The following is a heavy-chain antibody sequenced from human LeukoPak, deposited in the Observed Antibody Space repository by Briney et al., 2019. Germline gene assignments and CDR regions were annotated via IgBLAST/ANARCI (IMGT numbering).Heavy chain of an antibody. J-gene: IGHJ4*02. CDR1: RFIFSNYA. D-gene: IGHD2-15*01. CDR3: VRQDCSGGSCYLDY. Sequence: GRSLRLSCAASRFIFSNYAMHWVRQAPGKGLDWVAVISYHGRDQFYADSVKGRFTISRDSSKDTLYLQMNSLRTEDTAVYYCVRQDCSGGSCYLDYWGRGTLVTVSS. V-gene: IGHV3-30*04. CDR2: ISYHGRDQ.